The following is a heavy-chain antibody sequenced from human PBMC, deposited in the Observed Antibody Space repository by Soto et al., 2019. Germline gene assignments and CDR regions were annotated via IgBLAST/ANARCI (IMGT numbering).Heavy chain of an antibody. D-gene: IGHD6-25*01. Sequence: GGSLRLSCAASGFTFSNFGMHWVRQAPGKGLEWVALISYDGSNKYYADSVKGRFTISRDSTKNTLSLQINNLRAEDSAVYYCAKDLHSSGWAAYNFDYWGQGTLVTVSS. CDR1: GFTFSNFG. CDR3: AKDLHSSGWAAYNFDY. V-gene: IGHV3-30*18. J-gene: IGHJ4*02. CDR2: ISYDGSNK.